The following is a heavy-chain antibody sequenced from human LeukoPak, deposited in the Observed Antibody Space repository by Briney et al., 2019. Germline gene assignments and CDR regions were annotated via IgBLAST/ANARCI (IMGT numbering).Heavy chain of an antibody. J-gene: IGHJ4*02. D-gene: IGHD6-13*01. CDR3: ATGGYSSSWYHYNY. Sequence: ASVKVSCKVSGCTLSELSMHWVRQAPGKGLEWMGGFGPEDGETIYAQKFQGRVTMTEDTSTDTAYMELSGLRSEDTAVYYCATGGYSSSWYHYNYWGQGTLVTVSS. CDR1: GCTLSELS. V-gene: IGHV1-24*01. CDR2: FGPEDGET.